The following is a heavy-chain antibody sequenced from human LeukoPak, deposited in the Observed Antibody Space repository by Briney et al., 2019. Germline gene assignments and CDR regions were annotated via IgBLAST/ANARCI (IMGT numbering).Heavy chain of an antibody. CDR1: GCTFSTYA. D-gene: IGHD1-26*01. CDR2: ISSNGGTT. V-gene: IGHV3-64*01. CDR3: ARDGTDY. J-gene: IGHJ4*02. Sequence: GGSLRLSCAASGCTFSTYAMHWVRQAPGKGLEYVSFISSNGGTTYYVNSVKGRFTISRDNSKNTLYLQMGSLRPDDMAVYYCARDGTDYWGQGTLVTVSS.